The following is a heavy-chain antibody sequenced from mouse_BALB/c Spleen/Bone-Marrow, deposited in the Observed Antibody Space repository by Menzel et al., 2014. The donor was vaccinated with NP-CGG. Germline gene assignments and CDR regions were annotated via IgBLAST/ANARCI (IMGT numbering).Heavy chain of an antibody. V-gene: IGHV1-9*01. CDR2: VLPGSGST. CDR1: GYTFSTYW. CDR3: ARWGSSRAMDY. D-gene: IGHD3-1*01. J-gene: IGHJ4*01. Sequence: QVQLQQSGAELMKPGASVKISCKATGYTFSTYWIEWVKQRPGHGLEWIWEVLPGSGSTNYNEKFKGKATFTADTSSNTAYIQLSSLTSEDSAVYYCARWGSSRAMDYWGQGTSVTVSS.